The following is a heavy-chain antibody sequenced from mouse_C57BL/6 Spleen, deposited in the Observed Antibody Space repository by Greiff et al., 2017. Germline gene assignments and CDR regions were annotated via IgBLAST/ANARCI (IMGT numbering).Heavy chain of an antibody. Sequence: QVQLQQSGAELVRPGASVTLSCKASGYTFTDYEMHWVKQTPVHGLEWIGAIDPETGGTAYNQKFTGKAILTADKSSSTAYMELRSLTSEDSAVYYCTGDYDGAYWGQGTLVTVSA. CDR3: TGDYDGAY. V-gene: IGHV1-15*01. CDR2: IDPETGGT. D-gene: IGHD2-4*01. J-gene: IGHJ3*01. CDR1: GYTFTDYE.